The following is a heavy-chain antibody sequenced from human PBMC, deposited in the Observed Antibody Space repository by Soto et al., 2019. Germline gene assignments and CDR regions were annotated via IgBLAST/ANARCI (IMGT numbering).Heavy chain of an antibody. CDR3: VQVPSSWELRGYYFYN. J-gene: IGHJ4*02. D-gene: IGHD1-7*01. CDR1: GFTFDNYA. CDR2: ISGSGATT. Sequence: GGSLRLSCAASGFTFDNYAMSWVRQAPGKGLEWVSAISGSGATTYYADSVQGRFTVSRDSSKKTLFLQMNTLRAEDTALYYCVQVPSSWELRGYYFYNWGQGTLVTVSS. V-gene: IGHV3-23*01.